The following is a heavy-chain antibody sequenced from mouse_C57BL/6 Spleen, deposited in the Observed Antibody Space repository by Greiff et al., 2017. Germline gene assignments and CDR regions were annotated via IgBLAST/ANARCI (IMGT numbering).Heavy chain of an antibody. CDR2: IDPETGGT. D-gene: IGHD1-1*02. CDR1: GYTFTDYE. CDR3: TRRLYGPAVDY. V-gene: IGHV1-15*01. Sequence: VQLQQSGAELVRPGASVTLSCKASGYTFTDYEMHWVKQTPVHGLEWIGAIDPETGGTAYNQKFKGKAILTADKSSSTAYMELRSLTSEDSAVYYCTRRLYGPAVDYWGQGTSVTVSS. J-gene: IGHJ4*01.